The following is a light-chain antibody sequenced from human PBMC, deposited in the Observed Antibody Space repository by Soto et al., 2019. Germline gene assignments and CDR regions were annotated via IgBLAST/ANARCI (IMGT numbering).Light chain of an antibody. CDR2: AAS. Sequence: EIVLTQSPGTLSLSPGERATLSCRASQSVSSTYLAWYQQKLGQAPRLLIYAASSRATGIPDRFSGSGSGTDFTLTSSRLDPEDFAVYYCQQFGSSPFTFGPGTKVNIK. J-gene: IGKJ3*01. V-gene: IGKV3-20*01. CDR1: QSVSSTY. CDR3: QQFGSSPFT.